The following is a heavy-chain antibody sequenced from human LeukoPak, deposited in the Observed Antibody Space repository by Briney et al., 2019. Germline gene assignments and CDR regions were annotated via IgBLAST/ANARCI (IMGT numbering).Heavy chain of an antibody. V-gene: IGHV1-18*01. CDR1: GYTFTSYG. J-gene: IGHJ5*02. CDR2: ISAYNGNT. CDR3: ARGGPYQLPGNWFDP. Sequence: ASVKVSCKASGYTFTSYGISWVRQAPGQGLEWMGWISAYNGNTNYAQKLQGRVTMTTDTSTSTAYMELRSLRSEDTAVYYCARGGPYQLPGNWFDPWGQGTLVTVSS. D-gene: IGHD2-2*01.